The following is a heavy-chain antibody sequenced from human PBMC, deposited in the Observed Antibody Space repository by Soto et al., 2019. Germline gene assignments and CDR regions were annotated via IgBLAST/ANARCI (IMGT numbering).Heavy chain of an antibody. Sequence: PGGSLRLSCAASGFTFSSYAMSWVRQAPGKGLEWVSVISGSGDSTYYADSVKGRFTIYRDNSKNTLYLQMNSLRAEDTAVYYCARRGPGTYFDYWGQGTLVTVSS. CDR1: GFTFSSYA. J-gene: IGHJ4*02. V-gene: IGHV3-23*01. D-gene: IGHD6-13*01. CDR2: ISGSGDST. CDR3: ARRGPGTYFDY.